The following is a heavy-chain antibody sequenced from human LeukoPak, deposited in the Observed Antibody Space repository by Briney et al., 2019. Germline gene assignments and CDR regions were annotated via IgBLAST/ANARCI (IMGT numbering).Heavy chain of an antibody. D-gene: IGHD2-2*02. CDR1: GGSISSSSYY. V-gene: IGHV4-39*01. J-gene: IGHJ4*02. CDR2: IYYSGST. CDR3: ASGDCSSTSCYNFDY. Sequence: SETLSLTCTGSGGSISSSSYYWGWIRQPPGKGLEWIGSIYYSGSTYYNPSLKSRVTISVDTSKNQFSLKLSSVTAADTAVYYCASGDCSSTSCYNFDYWGQGTLVTVSS.